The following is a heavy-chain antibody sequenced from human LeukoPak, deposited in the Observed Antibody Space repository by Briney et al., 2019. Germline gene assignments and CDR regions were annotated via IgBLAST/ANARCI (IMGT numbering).Heavy chain of an antibody. D-gene: IGHD3-16*01. Sequence: SVKVSCKASGYTFTKYYIHWLRQAPGQGPEWMGGIIPFFGTANYAQKFQDRVTITADASSSTAYMELSSLRSEDTAVYYCASEGRPYYSTSGSHVYMAYSYIDVWGKGTTVIVSS. J-gene: IGHJ6*03. CDR2: IIPFFGTA. CDR1: GYTFTKYY. CDR3: ASEGRPYYSTSGSHVYMAYSYIDV. V-gene: IGHV1-69*13.